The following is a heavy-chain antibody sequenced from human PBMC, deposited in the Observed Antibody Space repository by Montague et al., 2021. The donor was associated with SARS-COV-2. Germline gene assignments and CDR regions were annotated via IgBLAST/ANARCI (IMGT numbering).Heavy chain of an antibody. CDR3: ARDLSYGDYNYYYSMDV. CDR1: GFTFSSYW. D-gene: IGHD4-17*01. CDR2: IKQDGSEK. Sequence: SLRLSCAASGFTFSSYWMSWVRQAPGKGLEWVANIKQDGSEKYYVDSVKGRFTISRDNAKNSLYLQMNSLRAEDTAVYYCARDLSYGDYNYYYSMDVWGQGTTVTVSS. J-gene: IGHJ6*02. V-gene: IGHV3-7*03.